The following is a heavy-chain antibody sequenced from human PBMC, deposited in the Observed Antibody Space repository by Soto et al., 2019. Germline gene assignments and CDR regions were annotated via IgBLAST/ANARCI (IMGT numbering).Heavy chain of an antibody. J-gene: IGHJ4*02. D-gene: IGHD1-26*01. CDR2: IWYDGSNK. CDR3: ARGRGRGELLFFDY. Sequence: LRLSCAASGFTFSSYGMHWVRQAPGKGLEWVAVIWYDGSNKYYADSVKGRFTISRDNSKNTLYLQMNSLRAEDTAVYYCARGRGRGELLFFDYWGQGTLVTVSS. V-gene: IGHV3-33*01. CDR1: GFTFSSYG.